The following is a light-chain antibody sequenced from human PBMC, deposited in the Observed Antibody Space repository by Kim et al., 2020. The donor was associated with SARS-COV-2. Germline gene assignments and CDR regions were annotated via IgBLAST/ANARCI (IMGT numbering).Light chain of an antibody. CDR3: ALYTTSSTWV. J-gene: IGLJ3*02. V-gene: IGLV2-14*03. Sequence: GQSITISCSGTSNDVADSKYVAWYRQHPRKAPNVMIYDVTRRPSAVSDRFSASESDNTASLTISGLQDEDEGDYYCALYTTSSTWVFGGGTKVTVL. CDR1: SNDVADSKY. CDR2: DVT.